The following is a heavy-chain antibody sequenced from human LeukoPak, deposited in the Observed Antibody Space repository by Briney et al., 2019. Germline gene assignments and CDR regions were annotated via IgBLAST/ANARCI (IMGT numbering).Heavy chain of an antibody. D-gene: IGHD3-16*02. CDR3: AREARMITFGGVIAILFDY. Sequence: SETLFLTCTVSGGSISSYYWSWIRQPPGKGLEWIGYIYYSGSTNYNPSLKSRVTISVDTSKNQFSLKLSSVTAADTAVYYCAREARMITFGGVIAILFDYWGQGTLVTVSS. CDR2: IYYSGST. CDR1: GGSISSYY. V-gene: IGHV4-59*01. J-gene: IGHJ4*02.